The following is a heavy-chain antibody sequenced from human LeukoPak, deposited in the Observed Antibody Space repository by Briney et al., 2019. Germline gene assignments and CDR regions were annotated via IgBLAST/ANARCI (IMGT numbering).Heavy chain of an antibody. CDR2: IYHRGST. CDR3: ARGIVGSRDFYFRYYFDY. D-gene: IGHD3/OR15-3a*01. V-gene: IGHV4-38-2*02. Sequence: PSETLSLTCTVSGYSISSGYYWGWIRQPPGKGLEWIGSIYHRGSTYYNPSLKSRVTISVDTSKNQFSLKLSSVTAADTAVYYCARGIVGSRDFYFRYYFDYWGQGTLVTVSS. J-gene: IGHJ4*02. CDR1: GYSISSGYY.